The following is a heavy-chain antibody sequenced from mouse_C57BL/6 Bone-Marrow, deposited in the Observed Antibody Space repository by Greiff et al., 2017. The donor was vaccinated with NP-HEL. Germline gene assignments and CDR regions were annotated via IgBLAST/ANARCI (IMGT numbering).Heavy chain of an antibody. J-gene: IGHJ2*01. D-gene: IGHD1-1*01. Sequence: VQLKESGPGLVKPSQSLSLTCSVTGYSITSGYYWNWIRQFPGNKLEWMGYISYDGSNNYNPTLKNRISITRDTSKNQLFLKLNSVPTEDTATYYCARGDTTVWDYWGQGTTLTVSS. CDR2: ISYDGSN. CDR3: ARGDTTVWDY. V-gene: IGHV3-6*01. CDR1: GYSITSGYY.